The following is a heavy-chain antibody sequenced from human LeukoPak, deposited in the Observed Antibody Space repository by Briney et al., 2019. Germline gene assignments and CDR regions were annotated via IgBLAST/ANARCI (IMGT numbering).Heavy chain of an antibody. CDR1: GFPFSSYW. CDR3: ARDWHWGILAGTNFDY. V-gene: IGHV3-7*01. CDR2: IKQDGSGK. D-gene: IGHD6-13*01. Sequence: GGSLRLSCAASGFPFSSYWMSWVRQAPGKGLEWVANIKQDGSGKYYVDSVKGRFTNSRDNAENSLYLQMNSLRAEDTAVYYCARDWHWGILAGTNFDYWGQGTLVTVSS. J-gene: IGHJ4*02.